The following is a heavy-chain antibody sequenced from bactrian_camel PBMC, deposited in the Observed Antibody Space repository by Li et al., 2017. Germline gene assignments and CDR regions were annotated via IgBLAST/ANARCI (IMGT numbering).Heavy chain of an antibody. J-gene: IGHJ4*01. V-gene: IGHV3S57*01. D-gene: IGHD6*01. CDR3: AEGRGSRGEHCYSLNY. Sequence: HVQLVESGGESVQAGGSLRLSCAASGYTYRRYCMGWFRQAPGKEREGVAGIDSDGRTTYTDPVKGRFTISRDNAKNTVYLQMNNLQPEDTATYYCAEGRGSRGEHCYSLNYWGQGTQVTVS. CDR2: IDSDGRT. CDR1: GYTYRRYC.